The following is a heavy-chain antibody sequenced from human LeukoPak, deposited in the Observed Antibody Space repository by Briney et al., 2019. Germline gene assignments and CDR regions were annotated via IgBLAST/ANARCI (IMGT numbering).Heavy chain of an antibody. D-gene: IGHD4-17*01. V-gene: IGHV4-61*02. Sequence: RSSQTLSLTCTVSGDSMRSDSYFWCWIRQPAGKGLEWIGRSYSSGNTYYNPSLESRVTISLDTPRNQFSLKVSSVTAADTAVYYCATARADYGDYNSFYYMDVWGKGTTVTVSS. J-gene: IGHJ6*03. CDR3: ATARADYGDYNSFYYMDV. CDR2: SYSSGNT. CDR1: GDSMRSDSYF.